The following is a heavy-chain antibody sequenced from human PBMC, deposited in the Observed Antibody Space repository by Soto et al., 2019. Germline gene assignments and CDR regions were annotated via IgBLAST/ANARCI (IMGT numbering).Heavy chain of an antibody. J-gene: IGHJ4*02. V-gene: IGHV4-39*01. CDR3: ASTKDETLYFDY. Sequence: SETLSLTCTVSGDSISITSYYWGWVRQPSGKGLEWIGSIHYSGSTHYNTSLQSRVTISGDASKKQFSLKLRSVTAADTAVYYCASTKDETLYFDYWGQGTLVTVSS. D-gene: IGHD2-15*01. CDR2: IHYSGST. CDR1: GDSISITSYY.